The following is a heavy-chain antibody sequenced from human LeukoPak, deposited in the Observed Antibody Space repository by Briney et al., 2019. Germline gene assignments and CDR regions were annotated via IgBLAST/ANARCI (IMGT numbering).Heavy chain of an antibody. D-gene: IGHD3-3*01. CDR1: GFTFSDYY. CDR2: ISSSSSYI. CDR3: ARVPSIFGVVIESDGDAFDI. J-gene: IGHJ3*02. V-gene: IGHV3-11*06. Sequence: PGGSLRLSCAASGFTFSDYYMSWIRQAPGKGLEWVSSISSSSSYIYYADSVKGRFTISRDNAKNSLYLQMNSLRAEDTAVYYCARVPSIFGVVIESDGDAFDIWGQGTMVTVSS.